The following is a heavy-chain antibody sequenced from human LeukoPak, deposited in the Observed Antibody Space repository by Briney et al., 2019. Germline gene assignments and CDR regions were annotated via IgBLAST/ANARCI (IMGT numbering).Heavy chain of an antibody. CDR1: GFTFSSYE. Sequence: GGSLRLSCAASGFTFSSYEMNWVRQAPGKGLEWVSYISSSGSTIYYADSVKGRFTISRDNAKNSLYLQMNSLRAEDTAVYYCASGVDSSGWYLSDWFDPWGQGTLVTVSS. CDR2: ISSSGSTI. D-gene: IGHD6-19*01. V-gene: IGHV3-48*03. J-gene: IGHJ5*02. CDR3: ASGVDSSGWYLSDWFDP.